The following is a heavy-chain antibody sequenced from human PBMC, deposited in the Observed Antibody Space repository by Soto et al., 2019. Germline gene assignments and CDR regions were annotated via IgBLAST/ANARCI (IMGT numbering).Heavy chain of an antibody. CDR3: AKDRPLGVVIRQYYFDY. CDR1: GFTFSSYA. Sequence: GGSLRLSCAASGFTFSSYAMSWVRQAPGKGLEWVSAISGSGGSTYYADSVKGRFTISRDNSKNTLYLQMNSLRAEDTAVYYCAKDRPLGVVIRQYYFDYWGQGTLVTVSS. CDR2: ISGSGGST. J-gene: IGHJ4*02. V-gene: IGHV3-23*01. D-gene: IGHD3-3*01.